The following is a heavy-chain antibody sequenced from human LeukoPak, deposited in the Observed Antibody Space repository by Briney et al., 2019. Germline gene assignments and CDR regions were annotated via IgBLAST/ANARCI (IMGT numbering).Heavy chain of an antibody. V-gene: IGHV3-74*01. Sequence: PGGSLRLSCAASGFTFSNARMSWVRQAPGKGLEWVSRINGDGKDTPYADSVKGRFTISRDNAKNMLYLQMNSLRVEDTGVYYCARGSSSGWPDYFDHWGQGALVTVSS. CDR2: INGDGKDT. J-gene: IGHJ4*02. CDR1: GFTFSNAR. CDR3: ARGSSSGWPDYFDH. D-gene: IGHD6-19*01.